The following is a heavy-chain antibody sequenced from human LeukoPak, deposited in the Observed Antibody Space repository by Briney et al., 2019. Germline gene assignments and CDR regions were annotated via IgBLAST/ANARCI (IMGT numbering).Heavy chain of an antibody. Sequence: GGSLRLSCAASGFTFSSYSMNWVRQAPGKGLEWVSSISSSSSYIYYADSVKGRFTISRDNAKNSLYLQMNSLRAEDTAVYYCARVLCSSTSCSPPRGYYYYYGMDVWGQGTTVTVSS. CDR2: ISSSSSYI. J-gene: IGHJ6*02. V-gene: IGHV3-21*01. D-gene: IGHD2-2*01. CDR3: ARVLCSSTSCSPPRGYYYYYGMDV. CDR1: GFTFSSYS.